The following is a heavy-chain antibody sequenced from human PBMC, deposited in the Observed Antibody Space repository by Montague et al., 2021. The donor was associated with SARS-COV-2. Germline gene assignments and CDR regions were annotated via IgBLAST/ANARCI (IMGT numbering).Heavy chain of an antibody. CDR2: FCKKKNS. V-gene: IGHV4-30-2*05. J-gene: IGHJ4*02. CDR3: DRDRGLGVAENFDC. Sequence: LSYTGYFCKKKNSHYNPSLKGRVSISIDTTKNQFSLKLNSVTAADTAVYYCDRDRGLGVAENFDCWGQGTLVTVSS. D-gene: IGHD3-10*01.